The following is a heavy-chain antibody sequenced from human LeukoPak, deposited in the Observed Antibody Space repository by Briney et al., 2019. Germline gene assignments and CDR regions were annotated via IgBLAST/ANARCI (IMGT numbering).Heavy chain of an antibody. V-gene: IGHV1-69*13. D-gene: IGHD3-22*01. CDR2: IIPLFGTS. CDR1: GNTFTNYA. CDR3: ARKVPNDSSGYYYRGQFDP. J-gene: IGHJ5*02. Sequence: ASVKVSCKASGNTFTNYAIIWVRQAPGQGLEWMGGIIPLFGTSNYAQRFQGRVTLTADESTSTAYMELSSLRSEDTAVYYCARKVPNDSSGYYYRGQFDPWGQGTLVTVSS.